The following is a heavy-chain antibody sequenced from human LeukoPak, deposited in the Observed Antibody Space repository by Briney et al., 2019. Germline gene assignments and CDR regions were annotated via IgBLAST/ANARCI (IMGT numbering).Heavy chain of an antibody. V-gene: IGHV3-66*01. CDR3: ARGPSGCHNT. D-gene: IGHD5-12*01. CDR2: IYSGGST. Sequence: GGSLRLSCAGSGFSFSTYGMTWVRQAPGKGLEWVSLIYSGGSTYYADSVKGRFTISRDNSKNTLYLQMNSLRAEDTAVYYCARGPSGCHNTGGQGTLVTVSS. J-gene: IGHJ4*02. CDR1: GFSFSTYG.